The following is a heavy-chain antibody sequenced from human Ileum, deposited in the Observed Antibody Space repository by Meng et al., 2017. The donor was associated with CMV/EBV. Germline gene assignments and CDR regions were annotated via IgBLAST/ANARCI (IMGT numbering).Heavy chain of an antibody. CDR1: GGSVNNYY. CDR2: FYSSDTY. Sequence: QVQLQESGPGLGKPSETLSLTCTVSGGSVNNYYWSWIRQSAGKGLEWIGRFYSSDTYNYHPSLDSRVTMSLDTSKNQFSLNLRSVTAADTATYYCVRGPGASTREGFDYWGLGTLVTVSS. V-gene: IGHV4-4*07. D-gene: IGHD1-26*01. J-gene: IGHJ4*02. CDR3: VRGPGASTREGFDY.